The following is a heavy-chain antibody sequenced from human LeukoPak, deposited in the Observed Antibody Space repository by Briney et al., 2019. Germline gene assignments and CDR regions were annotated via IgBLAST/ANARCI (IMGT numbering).Heavy chain of an antibody. D-gene: IGHD3-22*01. CDR1: GFTFNSYS. V-gene: IGHV3-21*01. J-gene: IGHJ4*02. Sequence: GGSLRLSCAASGFTFNSYSMNWFRQAPGKGLEWVSSITSSSSYIYYADSVKGRFTISRDNAKNSLYLQMNSLRAEDTAVYYCARHVVAVGFDYWGQGTLVTVSS. CDR3: ARHVVAVGFDY. CDR2: ITSSSSYI.